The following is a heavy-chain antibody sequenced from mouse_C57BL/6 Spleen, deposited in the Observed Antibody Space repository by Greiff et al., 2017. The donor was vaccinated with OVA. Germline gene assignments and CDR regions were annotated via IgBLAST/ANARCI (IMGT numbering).Heavy chain of an antibody. J-gene: IGHJ2*01. D-gene: IGHD6-1*01. Sequence: VHVKQSGAELVRPGASVKLSCTASGFNIKDDYMHWVKQRPEQGLEWIGWIDPENGDTEYASKFQGKATITADTSSNTAYLQLSSLTSEDTAVYYCTTFPLLDYWGQGTTLTVSS. CDR2: IDPENGDT. CDR1: GFNIKDDY. V-gene: IGHV14-4*01. CDR3: TTFPLLDY.